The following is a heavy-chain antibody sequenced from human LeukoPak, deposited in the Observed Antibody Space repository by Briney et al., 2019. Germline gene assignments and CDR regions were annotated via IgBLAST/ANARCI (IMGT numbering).Heavy chain of an antibody. CDR1: GFTFSDSF. CDR3: ATSSWYRLAY. Sequence: GGSLRRSCAASGFTFSDSFMSWVRQAPGKGLEWVGRSRNKADSYTAEYAASVKGRFTISRDESKNSLYLQISSLETEDAAVYYCATSSWYRLAYWGQGSLVTVSS. D-gene: IGHD6-13*01. CDR2: SRNKADSYTA. V-gene: IGHV3-72*01. J-gene: IGHJ4*02.